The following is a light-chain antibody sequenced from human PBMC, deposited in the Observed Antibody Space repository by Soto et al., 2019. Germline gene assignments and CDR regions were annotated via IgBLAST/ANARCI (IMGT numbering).Light chain of an antibody. CDR1: QSISSW. J-gene: IGKJ1*01. Sequence: DIQMTQSPSTLSASVLDRVTITCRASQSISSWLAWYQQKPGKAPKLLIYDASSLESGVPSRFSGSGSGTEFTLTISSLQPDDFATYYCQQYNTLWTFGQGTKV. CDR2: DAS. CDR3: QQYNTLWT. V-gene: IGKV1-5*01.